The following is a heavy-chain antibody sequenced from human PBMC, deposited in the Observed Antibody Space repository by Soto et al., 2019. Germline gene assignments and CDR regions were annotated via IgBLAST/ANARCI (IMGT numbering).Heavy chain of an antibody. CDR3: AHGDYGEYGPLSQH. V-gene: IGHV2-5*01. CDR2: IYWNADK. CDR1: GFSLSTSGVG. Sequence: QITLKESGPTLVKPTQTLTLTCTFSGFSLSTSGVGVGWIRQPPGKALEWLAPIYWNADKRYSPSLKSRPTSTPATSKGRVALTMTTLNPVSTAPDDCAHGDYGEYGPLSQHWGQGTPVAVS. J-gene: IGHJ1*01. D-gene: IGHD4-17*01.